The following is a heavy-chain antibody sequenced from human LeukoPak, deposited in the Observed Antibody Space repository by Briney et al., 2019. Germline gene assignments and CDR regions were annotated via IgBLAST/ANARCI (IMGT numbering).Heavy chain of an antibody. CDR1: GFTFRSYA. V-gene: IGHV3-23*01. CDR3: AKGDCSSTSCYAPADY. Sequence: GGSLRLSSAASGFTFRSYAMSWVRQAPGKGLEWVSAISGNGGGTYYADSVKGRFTISRDNSKNTLYLQMNSLRAEDTAVYYCAKGDCSSTSCYAPADYWGQGTLATVSS. CDR2: ISGNGGGT. J-gene: IGHJ4*02. D-gene: IGHD2-2*01.